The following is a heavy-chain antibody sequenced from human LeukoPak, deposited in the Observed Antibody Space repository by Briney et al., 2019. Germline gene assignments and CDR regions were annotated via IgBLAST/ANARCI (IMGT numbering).Heavy chain of an antibody. CDR1: GFTFSSYG. D-gene: IGHD3-10*01. J-gene: IGHJ5*02. CDR2: ISYDGSNK. Sequence: GRSLRLSCAASGFTFSSYGMHWVRQAPGKGLEWVAVISYDGSNKYYADSVKGRFTISRDNSKNTPYLQMNSLRAEDTAVYYCAKSHLLFGAKNWFDPWGQGTLVTVSS. V-gene: IGHV3-30*18. CDR3: AKSHLLFGAKNWFDP.